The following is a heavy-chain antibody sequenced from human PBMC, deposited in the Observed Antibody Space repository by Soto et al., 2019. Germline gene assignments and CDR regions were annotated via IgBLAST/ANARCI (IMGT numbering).Heavy chain of an antibody. D-gene: IGHD4-17*01. CDR2: FDPDEDET. CDR3: TTYHGDYNFDH. CDR1: GYTLNEVA. V-gene: IGHV1-24*01. Sequence: QVQLVQSGAEVKKPGASVKVSCKVSGYTLNEVAMHWVRQAPGKGLEWLGGFDPDEDETIYAQHFKGRVTMTEDTSTDTVYMELSSLRSEDTALYFCTTYHGDYNFDHWGQGTLVTVSS. J-gene: IGHJ5*02.